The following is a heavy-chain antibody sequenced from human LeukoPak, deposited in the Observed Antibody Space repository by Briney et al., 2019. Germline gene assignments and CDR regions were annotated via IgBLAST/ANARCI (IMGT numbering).Heavy chain of an antibody. CDR2: IIPILGTA. Sequence: ASVKVSCKASGGTFSSYAISWVRQAPGQGLEWMGGIIPILGTANYAQKFQGRVTITADESTSTAYMELSSLRSEDTAVYYCAISTRDLAYYWGQGTLVTVSS. J-gene: IGHJ4*02. CDR3: AISTRDLAYY. CDR1: GGTFSSYA. V-gene: IGHV1-69*13. D-gene: IGHD2/OR15-2a*01.